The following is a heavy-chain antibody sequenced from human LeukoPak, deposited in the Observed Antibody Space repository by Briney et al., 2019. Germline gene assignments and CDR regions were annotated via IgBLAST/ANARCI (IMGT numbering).Heavy chain of an antibody. CDR2: ITGDGGTT. J-gene: IGHJ6*03. V-gene: IGHV3-23*01. Sequence: GGSLRVSCAASGLTFSNNAMNWVRQAPGKGLEWVSVITGDGGTTDYADSVKGRFTISRDNAKNSLYLQMNSLRAEDMALYYCAKDVKGRLDYYMDVWGKGTTVTVSS. CDR3: AKDVKGRLDYYMDV. CDR1: GLTFSNNA.